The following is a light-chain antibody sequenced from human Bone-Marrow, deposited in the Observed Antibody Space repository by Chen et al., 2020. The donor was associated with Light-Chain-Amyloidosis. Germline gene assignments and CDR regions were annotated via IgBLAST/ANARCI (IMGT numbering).Light chain of an antibody. CDR1: SSDVGGDNH. CDR2: EVT. CDR3: SSYTITNTLV. J-gene: IGLJ1*01. V-gene: IGLV2-14*01. Sequence: QSALTQPASVSGSPGHSITISCTGTSSDVGGDNHVSWYQQHPDKAPKLMIYEVTNRPSWVPDRFSGSKSDNTASRTISGLQTEDEADYFCSSYTITNTLVFGSGTRVTVL.